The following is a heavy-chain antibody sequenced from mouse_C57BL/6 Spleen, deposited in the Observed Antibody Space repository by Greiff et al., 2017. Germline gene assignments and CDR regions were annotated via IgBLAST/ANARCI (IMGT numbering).Heavy chain of an antibody. CDR1: GFTFSDYS. J-gene: IGHJ2*01. Sequence: EVQLKESEAGLVQPGSSMKLSCTASGFTFSDYSMPWVRQVPEKGLEWVAYINYDGGSTYYMDSLKSSFSISGDNAKNILYLQMSSLKSEDAAAYYCARGQPYSESSYYFDYWGQGTTLTVSS. CDR2: INYDGGST. V-gene: IGHV5-16*01. D-gene: IGHD1-1*01. CDR3: ARGQPYSESSYYFDY.